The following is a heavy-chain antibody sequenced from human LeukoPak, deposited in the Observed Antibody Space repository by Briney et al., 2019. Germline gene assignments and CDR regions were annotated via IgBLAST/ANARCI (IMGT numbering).Heavy chain of an antibody. D-gene: IGHD3-22*01. Sequence: SQTLSLTCAISGDSVSRNSSWNWIRQSPSRGLEWLGRTYYRSKWYNDYVVSVKSRININPDTSKNQFSLQLNSVTPEDTAVYYCARGSSRIYYYTTSAYSHAFDYWGQGTLVTVSS. CDR2: TYYRSKWYN. J-gene: IGHJ4*02. V-gene: IGHV6-1*01. CDR3: ARGSSRIYYYTTSAYSHAFDY. CDR1: GDSVSRNSS.